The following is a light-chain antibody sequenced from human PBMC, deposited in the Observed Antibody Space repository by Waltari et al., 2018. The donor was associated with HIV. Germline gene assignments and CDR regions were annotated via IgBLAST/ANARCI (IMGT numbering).Light chain of an antibody. CDR3: AAWDDSLNDVV. CDR1: RCGAGVYNY. J-gene: IGLJ2*01. CDR2: EVN. V-gene: IGLV2-8*01. Sequence: QSALTHPPPASGSPAQSVTLPRSGIRCGAGVYNYVLVYQQHPAKAPKLIIYEVNKRPSGVPDRFSGSKSGTSASLAISGLQAEDEAAYFCAAWDDSLNDVVLGGGTKLTVL.